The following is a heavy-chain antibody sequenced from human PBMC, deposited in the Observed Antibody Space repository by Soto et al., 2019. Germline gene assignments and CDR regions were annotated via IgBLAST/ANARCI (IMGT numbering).Heavy chain of an antibody. J-gene: IGHJ4*02. CDR2: MYHSGST. V-gene: IGHV4-30-2*01. Sequence: PSETLSLTCAVSGGSISSGGYSWSWIRQPPGKGLEWIGYMYHSGSTYYNPSLKSRVTISVDTSKNQFSLNLSSVTAADTAVYYCARYDYNGYYFDYWGQGTLVTVSS. CDR3: ARYDYNGYYFDY. D-gene: IGHD4-4*01. CDR1: GGSISSGGYS.